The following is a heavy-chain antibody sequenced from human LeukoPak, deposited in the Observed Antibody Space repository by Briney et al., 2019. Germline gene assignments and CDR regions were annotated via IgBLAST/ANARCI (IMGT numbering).Heavy chain of an antibody. V-gene: IGHV3-30*18. CDR2: ISFDGKNI. CDR3: AKTYSRESGYDFFFHY. Sequence: GGSLRLSCAASGFTFRSYSLNWVRQAPGKGLEWVSAISFDGKNIHYADSVKGRFTISRDNSRNTVYLQMNSLRVEDTAVYYCAKTYSRESGYDFFFHYWGQGTRVTVSS. J-gene: IGHJ4*02. CDR1: GFTFRSYS. D-gene: IGHD5-12*01.